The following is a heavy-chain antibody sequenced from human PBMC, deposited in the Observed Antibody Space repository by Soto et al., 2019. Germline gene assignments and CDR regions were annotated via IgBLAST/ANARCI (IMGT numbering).Heavy chain of an antibody. V-gene: IGHV3-15*01. D-gene: IGHD3-9*01. J-gene: IGHJ3*02. CDR1: GFTFSNAW. CDR3: TTENYDILCGYYAFDI. Sequence: GGSLRLSCAASGFTFSNAWMRWVRQAPGKGLEWVGRIKSKTDGGTTYYAAPVKGRFTISRDDSKNTLYLQMNSLKTDDTAVYYCTTENYDILCGYYAFDIWGQGTMVTVSS. CDR2: IKSKTDGGTT.